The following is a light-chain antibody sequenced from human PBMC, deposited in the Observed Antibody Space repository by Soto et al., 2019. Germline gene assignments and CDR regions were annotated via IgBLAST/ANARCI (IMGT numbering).Light chain of an antibody. CDR2: SNH. V-gene: IGLV1-44*01. CDR1: SSNIGNNT. CDR3: EAWDARLNGVV. Sequence: QPVLTQPPSASGTPGQRVTISCSGGSSNIGNNTVNWYQQLPGTAPKVLIYSNHQQPSGVPDRFSGSKSGTSASLAISGLQSEDEADYYCEAWDARLNGVVFGGGTTLTVL. J-gene: IGLJ2*01.